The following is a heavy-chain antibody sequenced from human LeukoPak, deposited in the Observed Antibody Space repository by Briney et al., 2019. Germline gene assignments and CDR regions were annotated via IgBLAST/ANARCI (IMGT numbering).Heavy chain of an antibody. J-gene: IGHJ4*02. CDR1: GYTFTGYY. D-gene: IGHD2-2*01. CDR2: INPNSGGT. V-gene: IGHV1-2*02. Sequence: ASVKVSCKASGYTFTGYYMHWVRQAPGQGLEWMGWINPNSGGTNYAQKSQGRVTMTRDTSISTAYMELSRLRSDDTAVYYCARACSSTSCFTNSFDYWGQGTLVTVSS. CDR3: ARACSSTSCFTNSFDY.